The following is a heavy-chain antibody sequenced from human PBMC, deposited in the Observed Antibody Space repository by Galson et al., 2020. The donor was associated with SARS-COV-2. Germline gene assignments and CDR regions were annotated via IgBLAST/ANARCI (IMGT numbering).Heavy chain of an antibody. V-gene: IGHV3-23*01. Sequence: GESLKISCAASGFTFSSYAMSWVRQAPGKGLEWVSAISGSGGSTYYADSVKGRFTISRDNSKNTLYLQMNSLRAEDTAVYYCAKLGLGDWLLSGNNWFDPWGQGTLVTVSS. J-gene: IGHJ5*02. CDR2: ISGSGGST. D-gene: IGHD3-9*01. CDR3: AKLGLGDWLLSGNNWFDP. CDR1: GFTFSSYA.